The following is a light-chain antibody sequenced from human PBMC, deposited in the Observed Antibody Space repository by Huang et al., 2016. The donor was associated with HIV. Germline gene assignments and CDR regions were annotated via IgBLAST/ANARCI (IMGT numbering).Light chain of an antibody. Sequence: DIQMTQSPSSLSASVGDRVTITCLTSQSVGNSVNWYQQKPEKYPELLIYASNLQAWVSSRFSGSGSGTDFTLIISSLQPEDFATYYCQQSYISPWTFGQGTKVDLK. CDR3: QQSYISPWT. V-gene: IGKV1-39*01. CDR1: QSVGNS. CDR2: AS. J-gene: IGKJ1*01.